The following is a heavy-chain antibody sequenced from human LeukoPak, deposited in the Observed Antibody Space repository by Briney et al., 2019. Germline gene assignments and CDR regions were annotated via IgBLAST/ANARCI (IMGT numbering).Heavy chain of an antibody. Sequence: SETLSLTCTVSSGSISTSNYHWGWVRQPPGKALEWIGNIFYSGSTYYNPSLKSRVTISVDTSKNQFSLKLSSVTAADTAVYYCARTRYYYNSRSYGAPYYFDYWGQGTLVTVSS. CDR3: ARTRYYYNSRSYGAPYYFDY. D-gene: IGHD3-10*01. J-gene: IGHJ4*02. CDR2: IFYSGST. V-gene: IGHV4-39*01. CDR1: SGSISTSNYH.